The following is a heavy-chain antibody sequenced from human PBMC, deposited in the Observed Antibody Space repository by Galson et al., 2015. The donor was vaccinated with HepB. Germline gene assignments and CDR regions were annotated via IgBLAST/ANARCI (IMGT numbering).Heavy chain of an antibody. CDR1: GYTFTSYD. J-gene: IGHJ4*02. D-gene: IGHD5-24*01. V-gene: IGHV1-8*01. CDR2: MNPNSGNT. CDR3: ASRRDGYNLVLDY. Sequence: SVKVSCKASGYTFTSYDINWVRQATGQGLEWMGWMNPNSGNTGYAQKFQGRVTMTRNTSISTAYMELSSLRSEDTAVYYCASRRDGYNLVLDYWGQGTLVTVSS.